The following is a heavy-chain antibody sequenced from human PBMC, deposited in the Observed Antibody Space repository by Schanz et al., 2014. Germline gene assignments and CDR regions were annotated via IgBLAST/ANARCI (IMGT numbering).Heavy chain of an antibody. Sequence: VQLVESGGGVVQPGGSLRLSCAASGFRLSTYGMHWVRQAPGKGLEWVAVIWFDGNNKFYADSVKGRFTISRDNSKNTLYLQMNSLRAEDTAVYYCRLWFGELYYGMDVWGQGTTVTVSS. CDR2: IWFDGNNK. CDR1: GFRLSTYG. V-gene: IGHV3-33*01. CDR3: RLWFGELYYGMDV. D-gene: IGHD3-10*01. J-gene: IGHJ6*02.